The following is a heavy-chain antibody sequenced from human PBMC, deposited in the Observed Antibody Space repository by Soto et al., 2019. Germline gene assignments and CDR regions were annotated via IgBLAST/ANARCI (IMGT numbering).Heavy chain of an antibody. Sequence: XSVKVSCKASGYSFTGYGISWVRQAPGQGLEWMGWISAYNGNTNYAQKLQGRVTMTTDTSTSTAYMELRSLRSDDTAVYYCARDSSDILTGYSPIPHDYGMDVWGQGTTVTVSS. CDR2: ISAYNGNT. D-gene: IGHD3-9*01. J-gene: IGHJ6*02. CDR3: ARDSSDILTGYSPIPHDYGMDV. CDR1: GYSFTGYG. V-gene: IGHV1-18*04.